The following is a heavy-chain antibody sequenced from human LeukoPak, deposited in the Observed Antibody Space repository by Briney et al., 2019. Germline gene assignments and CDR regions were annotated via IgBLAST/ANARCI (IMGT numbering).Heavy chain of an antibody. CDR3: ARGTARQQPEPYYMDV. D-gene: IGHD1-14*01. CDR1: GGSFSGYY. Sequence: PSETLSLTCAVYGGSFSGYYWSWIRQPPGKGLEWIGEINHSGSTNSNPSLESRVTISVDTSKNQFSLKLSSVTAADTAVYYCARGTARQQPEPYYMDVWGKGTTVTVSS. J-gene: IGHJ6*03. V-gene: IGHV4-34*01. CDR2: INHSGST.